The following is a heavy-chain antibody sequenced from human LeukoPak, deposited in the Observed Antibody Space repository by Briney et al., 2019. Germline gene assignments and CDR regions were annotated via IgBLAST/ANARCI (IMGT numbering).Heavy chain of an antibody. D-gene: IGHD6-19*01. V-gene: IGHV4-4*07. Sequence: SETLSLTCTVSGGSISSYYWSWIRQPAGKGLEWIGRIYTSGSTNYNPSLKSRVTMSVDTSKNQFSLKLSSVTAADTAVYYCAGEAIAVAGKGVVWFDPWGQGTLVTVSS. CDR2: IYTSGST. CDR1: GGSISSYY. J-gene: IGHJ5*02. CDR3: AGEAIAVAGKGVVWFDP.